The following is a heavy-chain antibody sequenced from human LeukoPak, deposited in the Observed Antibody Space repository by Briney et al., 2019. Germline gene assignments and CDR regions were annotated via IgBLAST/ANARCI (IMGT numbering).Heavy chain of an antibody. CDR3: ARARYSSGWYPEWYFDY. J-gene: IGHJ4*02. V-gene: IGHV4-59*08. D-gene: IGHD6-19*01. Sequence: SETLSLTCAVYGGSFSGYYWSWIRQPPGKGLEWIGYIYYSGSTNYNPSLKSRVTISVDTSKNQFSLKLSSVTAADTAVYYCARARYSSGWYPEWYFDYWGQGTLVTVSS. CDR1: GGSFSGYY. CDR2: IYYSGST.